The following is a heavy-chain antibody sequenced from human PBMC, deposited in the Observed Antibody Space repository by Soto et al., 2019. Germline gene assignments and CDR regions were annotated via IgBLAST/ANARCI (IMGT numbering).Heavy chain of an antibody. D-gene: IGHD5-12*01. Sequence: SETLSLTCTVSGGSISSYYWSWIRQPPGKGLEWIGYIYYSGSTYYNPSLKSRVTMSVDTSKNQFSLRLNSVTAADTAVYYCARDPGGYPDYWGQGTLVTVSS. CDR1: GGSISSYY. V-gene: IGHV4-30-4*01. J-gene: IGHJ4*02. CDR3: ARDPGGYPDY. CDR2: IYYSGST.